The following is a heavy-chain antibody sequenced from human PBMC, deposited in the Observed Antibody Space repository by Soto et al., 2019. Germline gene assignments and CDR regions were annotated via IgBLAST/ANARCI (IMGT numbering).Heavy chain of an antibody. V-gene: IGHV1-69*01. Sequence: QVQLVQSGAEVKKPGSSVKVACKASGGTFSSYYINWWRQAPGQGQEWMGEIIPIYGTANYAQKFQGRVTITADESTSTAYMELSSLSSEDTAVYYCARDGGRHSWGIEYWGQGTLVTVSS. CDR1: GGTFSSYY. CDR3: ARDGGRHSWGIEY. CDR2: IIPIYGTA. J-gene: IGHJ4*02. D-gene: IGHD1-26*01.